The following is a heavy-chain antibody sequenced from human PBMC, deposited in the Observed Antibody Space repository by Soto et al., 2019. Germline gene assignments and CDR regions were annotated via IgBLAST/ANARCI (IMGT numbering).Heavy chain of an antibody. J-gene: IGHJ4*02. CDR2: SSGSGATT. V-gene: IGHV3-23*01. CDR1: GFSFGGYA. Sequence: EVQLLESGGGLVQPGGSLRLSCAASGFSFGGYAMNWVRQAPGKGLEWVSSSSGSGATTYYADSVKGRLTISRDTSKTPVYLQMNSLRGADTALYYCEKGSRGSSGYVFDYWGQGALVTVSS. CDR3: EKGSRGSSGYVFDY. D-gene: IGHD5-12*01.